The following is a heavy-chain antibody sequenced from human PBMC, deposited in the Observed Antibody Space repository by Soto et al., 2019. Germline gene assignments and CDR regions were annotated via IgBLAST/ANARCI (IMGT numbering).Heavy chain of an antibody. Sequence: QVQLQESGPGLVKPSQTLSLTCTVSGGSISSGGYYWSWIRQHPGKGLEWIGYIYYSGSTYYNPSLKSRVTISVDTSKNQFSLKLSSVSAADTAVYYCARDLLTSYYDFWSGSETSGVRYWGQGTLVTVSS. D-gene: IGHD3-3*01. CDR2: IYYSGST. CDR3: ARDLLTSYYDFWSGSETSGVRY. J-gene: IGHJ4*02. CDR1: GGSISSGGYY. V-gene: IGHV4-31*03.